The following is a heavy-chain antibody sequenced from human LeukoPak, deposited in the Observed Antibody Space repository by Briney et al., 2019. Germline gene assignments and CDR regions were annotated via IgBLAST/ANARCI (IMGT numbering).Heavy chain of an antibody. V-gene: IGHV3-30*02. CDR2: IQFDGSTK. Sequence: PGGSLRLSCAASGFAFSTYDMHWVRQAPGKGLEWVTFIQFDGSTKYYADSVKGRFTISRDNSKNTVYLQMDSLRSEDTAIYYCARSLSMVRGYDHWGQGTLLTVSS. J-gene: IGHJ4*02. D-gene: IGHD3-10*01. CDR3: ARSLSMVRGYDH. CDR1: GFAFSTYD.